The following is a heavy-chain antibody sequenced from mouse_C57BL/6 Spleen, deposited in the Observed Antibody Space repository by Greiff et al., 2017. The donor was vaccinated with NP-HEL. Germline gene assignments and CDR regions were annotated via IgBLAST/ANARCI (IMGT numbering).Heavy chain of an antibody. D-gene: IGHD1-1*01. CDR3: ARRGFITTVVAPYYFDY. CDR2: ISGGGGNT. CDR1: GFTFSSYT. Sequence: EVKLMESGGGLVKPGGSLKLSCAASGFTFSSYTMSWVRQTPEKRLEWVAAISGGGGNTYYPDSVKGRFTISRDNAKNTLYLQMSSLRSEDTALYYCARRGFITTVVAPYYFDYWGQGTTLTVSS. V-gene: IGHV5-9*01. J-gene: IGHJ2*01.